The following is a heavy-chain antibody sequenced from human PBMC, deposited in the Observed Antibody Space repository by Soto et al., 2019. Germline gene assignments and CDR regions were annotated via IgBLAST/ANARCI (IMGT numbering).Heavy chain of an antibody. CDR1: GFTFTSSA. CDR3: AAEPGAATGYYYYYGMDV. V-gene: IGHV1-58*01. J-gene: IGHJ6*02. Sequence: SVKVSCKASGFTFTSSAVQWVRQARGQRLEWIGWIVVGSGNTNYAQKFQERVTITRDMSTSTAYMELSSLRSEDTAVYYCAAEPGAATGYYYYYGMDVWGQGTTVTVSS. CDR2: IVVGSGNT. D-gene: IGHD3-9*01.